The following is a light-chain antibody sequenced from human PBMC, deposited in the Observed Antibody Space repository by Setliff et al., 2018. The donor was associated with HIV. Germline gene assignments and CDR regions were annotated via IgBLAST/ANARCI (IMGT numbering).Light chain of an antibody. CDR3: SAHTPLVL. CDR2: DVT. CDR1: SSDVGGSKY. V-gene: IGLV2-14*03. J-gene: IGLJ2*01. Sequence: QSALTHPASMSAFPGQSIPISCTGTSSDVGGSKYVSWYKQQPGKAPKLMIYDVTNRPSGVSNRFSGSKSGNTASLTISGLQPDAEADYYCSAHTPLVLFGGGTKVTVL.